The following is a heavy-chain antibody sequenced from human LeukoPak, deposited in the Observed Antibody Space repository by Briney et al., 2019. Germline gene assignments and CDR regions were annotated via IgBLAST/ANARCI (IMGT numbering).Heavy chain of an antibody. Sequence: GGSLRLSCAASGFTVSSNYMSWVRQAPGKGLEWVSVIYSGGSTYYADSVKGRFTISRDNSKNTLYLQMNSLRAEDTAVYYCAKDGPYSSSSLDYWGQGTLVTVSS. CDR2: IYSGGST. CDR1: GFTVSSNY. J-gene: IGHJ4*02. D-gene: IGHD6-6*01. CDR3: AKDGPYSSSSLDY. V-gene: IGHV3-53*05.